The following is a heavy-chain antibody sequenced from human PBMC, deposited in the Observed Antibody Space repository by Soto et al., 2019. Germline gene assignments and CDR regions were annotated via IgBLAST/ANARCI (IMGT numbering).Heavy chain of an antibody. CDR3: AKGQATVVTPGYFQH. CDR2: ISYDGSNN. CDR1: GFTFSSCG. D-gene: IGHD4-17*01. V-gene: IGHV3-30*18. Sequence: QVQLVESGGGVVQPGSSLRLSCAASGFTFSSCGMHWVRQAPGKGLEWVAIISYDGSNNYYADSVKGRFTISRDNSKNTLYLQMNSLRAEDTAVYYCAKGQATVVTPGYFQHWGQGTLVTVSS. J-gene: IGHJ1*01.